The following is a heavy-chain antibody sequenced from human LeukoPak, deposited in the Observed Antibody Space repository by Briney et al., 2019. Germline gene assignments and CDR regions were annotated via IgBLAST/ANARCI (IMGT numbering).Heavy chain of an antibody. CDR2: IYYSGST. Sequence: SETLSLTCTVSGASIRHYYWSWIRQPPGKGLEWIGYIYYSGSTNYNPSLKSRVTISVDTSKNQFSLKLSSVTTADTAVYYCARWGLTHKYGFDIWGQGTMVPV. CDR1: GASIRHYY. J-gene: IGHJ3*02. CDR3: ARWGLTHKYGFDI. V-gene: IGHV4-59*01. D-gene: IGHD3-10*01.